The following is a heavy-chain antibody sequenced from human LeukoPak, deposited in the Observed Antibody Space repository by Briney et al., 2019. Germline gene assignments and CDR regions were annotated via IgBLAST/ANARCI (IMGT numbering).Heavy chain of an antibody. CDR3: ARDRDFWSGYYAIGGFDY. D-gene: IGHD3-3*01. V-gene: IGHV1-46*01. CDR2: INPSGGST. Sequence: GASVKVSCKASGYTLTNHYMHWVRQAPGQGLEWMGQINPSGGSTTYAQKFQGRVTITTDESTSTAYMELSSLRSEDTAVYYCARDRDFWSGYYAIGGFDYWGQGTLVTVSS. J-gene: IGHJ4*02. CDR1: GYTLTNHY.